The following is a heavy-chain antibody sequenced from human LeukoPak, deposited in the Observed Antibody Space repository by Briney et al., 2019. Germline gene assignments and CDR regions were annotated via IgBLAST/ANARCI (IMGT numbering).Heavy chain of an antibody. D-gene: IGHD1-26*01. CDR2: IYYSGST. CDR3: ARSSGVWFDP. CDR1: GGSISSGGYY. J-gene: IGHJ5*02. Sequence: TPSQTLSLTCTVSGGSISSGGYYWSWIRQHPGKGLEWIGYIYYSGSTNYNPSLKSRVTISVDTSKNQFSLKLSSVTAADTAVYYCARSSGVWFDPWGQGTLVTVSS. V-gene: IGHV4-61*08.